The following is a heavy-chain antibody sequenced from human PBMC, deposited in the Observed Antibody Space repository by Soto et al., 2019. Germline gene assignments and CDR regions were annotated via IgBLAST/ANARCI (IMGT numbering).Heavy chain of an antibody. J-gene: IGHJ4*02. D-gene: IGHD6-6*01. Sequence: SETLSLGCTIYSGALSGDYWSWIRQPPGKGRGWIGEVSQSGSTNYSPSLTRRVSMSIDTSMKQFSLNLASVSAADTAVYYCARAPKVSGSSQTRPDFWGQGTLVT. CDR1: SGALSGDY. CDR3: ARAPKVSGSSQTRPDF. CDR2: VSQSGST. V-gene: IGHV4-34*01.